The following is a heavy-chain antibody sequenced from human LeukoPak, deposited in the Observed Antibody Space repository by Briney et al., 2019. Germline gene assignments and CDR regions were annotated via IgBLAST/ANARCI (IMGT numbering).Heavy chain of an antibody. J-gene: IGHJ4*02. D-gene: IGHD4-17*01. V-gene: IGHV3-74*01. CDR1: GFTFSSYW. CDR2: INSDGSST. Sequence: PGGSLRLSCAASGFTFSSYWMHWVHQAPGKGLVWVSRINSDGSSTSYADSVKGRFTISRDNAKNTLYLQMNSLRAEDTAVYYCARSPDYGDYSFDYWGQGTLVTVSS. CDR3: ARSPDYGDYSFDY.